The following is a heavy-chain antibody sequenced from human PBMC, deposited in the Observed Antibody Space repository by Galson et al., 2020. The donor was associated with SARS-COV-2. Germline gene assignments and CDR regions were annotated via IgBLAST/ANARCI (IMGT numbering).Heavy chain of an antibody. Sequence: GESLKIYCVASGFTFSRYGMSWVRQAPGQGLEWVATTSATTYYADSVRRRFIISRDDSKNTLYLQMNGLSADDTAVYYCAKDFVRGIGYMDVWGPGTTVTVSS. CDR2: TSATT. V-gene: IGHV3-23*01. CDR3: AKDFVRGIGYMDV. CDR1: GFTFSRYG. D-gene: IGHD3-10*02. J-gene: IGHJ6*03.